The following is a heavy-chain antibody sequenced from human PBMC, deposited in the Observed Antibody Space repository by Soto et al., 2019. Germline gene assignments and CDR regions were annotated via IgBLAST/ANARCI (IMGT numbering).Heavy chain of an antibody. CDR2: TYYSGST. Sequence: PWEPLSLTSTFSVASFRGSDYYWSWIRQGRGKGGEWIGYTYYSGSTYYTPSLKSRANITVDTSKNQFTLTLSSVTTGVTAVYYCARKISDNWFDPWGKGPLVTVSS. CDR1: VASFRGSDYY. V-gene: IGHV4-30-4*01. CDR3: ARKISDNWFDP. J-gene: IGHJ5*02.